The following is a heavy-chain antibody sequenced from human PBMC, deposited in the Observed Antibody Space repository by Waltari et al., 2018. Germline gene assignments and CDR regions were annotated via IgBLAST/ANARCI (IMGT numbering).Heavy chain of an antibody. V-gene: IGHV4-4*08. CDR2: IYTSGST. J-gene: IGHJ4*02. CDR3: ARSYYRSYFDY. Sequence: VQLVESGGGLVQPGGSLRLSCAASGFTFSSYWMSWVRQAPGKGLEWIGRIYTSGSTNYNPSLKSRVTISVDTSKNQFSLKLSSVTAADTAVYYCARSYYRSYFDYWGQGTLVTVSS. CDR1: GFTFSSYW. D-gene: IGHD3-10*01.